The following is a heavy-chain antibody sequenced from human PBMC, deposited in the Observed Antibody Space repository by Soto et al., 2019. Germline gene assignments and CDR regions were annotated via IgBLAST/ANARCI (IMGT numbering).Heavy chain of an antibody. D-gene: IGHD3-22*01. J-gene: IGHJ6*02. CDR2: IYYSGST. V-gene: IGHV4-39*01. CDR3: AGGIGLLRQPNYGMDV. Sequence: SETLSLTCTVSGGSISSSSYYWGWIRQPPGKGLEWIGSIYYSGSTYYNPSLKSRVTISVDTSKNQFSLKLSSVTAADTAVYYCAGGIGLLRQPNYGMDVWGQGTTVTVSS. CDR1: GGSISSSSYY.